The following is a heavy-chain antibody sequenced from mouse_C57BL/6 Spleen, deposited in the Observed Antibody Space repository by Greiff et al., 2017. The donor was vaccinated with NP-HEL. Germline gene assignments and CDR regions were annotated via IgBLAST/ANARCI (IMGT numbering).Heavy chain of an antibody. CDR2: IYPGSGST. Sequence: QVQLQQPGAELVKPGASVKMSCKASGYTFTSYWITWVKQRPGQGLEWIGDIYPGSGSTHYNEKFKSKATLTVDTSSSTAYMQLSSLTSEDAAVYYCAKVYYDDDKGFADWGQGALVTVTA. D-gene: IGHD2-4*01. V-gene: IGHV1-55*01. CDR3: AKVYYDDDKGFAD. J-gene: IGHJ3*01. CDR1: GYTFTSYW.